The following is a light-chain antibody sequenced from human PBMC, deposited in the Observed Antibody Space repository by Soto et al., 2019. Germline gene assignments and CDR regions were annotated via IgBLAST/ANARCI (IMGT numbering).Light chain of an antibody. Sequence: EIVLTQSPATLSLSPGERATLSCRASQSVSGYLAWYQQKPGQAPRLLIYGASNRATGVPARFSGSGSGTDFTLTSSSLEPEDFAVYYCHQRGDWPSTYSFGQGSKLEIK. J-gene: IGKJ2*03. V-gene: IGKV3-11*01. CDR2: GAS. CDR3: HQRGDWPSTYS. CDR1: QSVSGY.